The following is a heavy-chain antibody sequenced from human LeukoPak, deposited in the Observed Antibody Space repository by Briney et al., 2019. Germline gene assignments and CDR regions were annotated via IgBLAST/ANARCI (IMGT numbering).Heavy chain of an antibody. CDR3: ARGSSWPYYYGMDV. CDR2: IYYSGST. V-gene: IGHV4-30-4*01. Sequence: PSQTLSLTCTVSGGSISSGDYYWSWIRQPPGKGLKWIVYIYYSGSTYYNPSLKSRVTISVYTSKNQFSLKLSSVTAADTAVYYCARGSSWPYYYGMDVWGQGTTVTVSS. CDR1: GGSISSGDYY. J-gene: IGHJ6*02. D-gene: IGHD6-13*01.